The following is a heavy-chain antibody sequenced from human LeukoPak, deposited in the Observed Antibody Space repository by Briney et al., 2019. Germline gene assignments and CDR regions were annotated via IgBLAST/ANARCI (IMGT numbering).Heavy chain of an antibody. CDR2: INPNSGGT. J-gene: IGHJ6*02. Sequence: ASVKVSCKASGYTFTGYYMHWVRQAPGQGLEWMGWINPNSGGTNYAQKFQGRVTMTRDTSISTAYMELSRLRSDDTAVYYCAREGRIVVVPAAINDYYYGMDVWGQGTTVTVSS. CDR1: GYTFTGYY. CDR3: AREGRIVVVPAAINDYYYGMDV. V-gene: IGHV1-2*02. D-gene: IGHD2-2*01.